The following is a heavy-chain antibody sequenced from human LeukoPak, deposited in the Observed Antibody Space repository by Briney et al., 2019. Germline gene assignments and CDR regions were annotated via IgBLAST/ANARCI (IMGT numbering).Heavy chain of an antibody. CDR1: GPSISSSY. V-gene: IGHV4-59*01. CDR3: VRGNYDNRGYSNAFDI. CDR2: IYYNGNT. J-gene: IGHJ3*02. Sequence: PSETLSLTCTVSGPSISSSYWSWIRQPPAKRLEWVGYIYYNGNTNSNPSLKSRVTISADTSKNQFSLKLSSVTAADTAVYYCVRGNYDNRGYSNAFDIWGQGAMVTVSS. D-gene: IGHD3-22*01.